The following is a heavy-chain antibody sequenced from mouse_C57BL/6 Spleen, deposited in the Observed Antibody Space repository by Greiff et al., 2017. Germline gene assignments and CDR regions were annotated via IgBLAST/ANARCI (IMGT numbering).Heavy chain of an antibody. CDR3: ARDGTLYFDD. D-gene: IGHD2-1*01. J-gene: IGHJ2*01. V-gene: IGHV1-61*01. CDR2: IYPSDSET. Sequence: QVPLPPPGPELVRPGSSVKLSCKASGYTFTSYWMNWVKQRPGQGLEWIGNIYPSDSETHYNQKFKDKATLTVDKSSSTAYMQLSSLTSEDSAVYYGARDGTLYFDDWGQGTTLTASS. CDR1: GYTFTSYW.